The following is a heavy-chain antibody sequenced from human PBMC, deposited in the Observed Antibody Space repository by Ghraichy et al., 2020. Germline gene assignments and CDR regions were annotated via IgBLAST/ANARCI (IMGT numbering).Heavy chain of an antibody. D-gene: IGHD3-22*01. Sequence: GGSLRLSCAASGFTVSNKYMSWVRQAPGKGLVWVSVLRSAGTTSYADSVKGRFTISRDDSKNMLYLQMTSLRAEDTAVYYCAREGHFDSSGYNDAFDMWGQGTMVTVSS. V-gene: IGHV3-53*01. J-gene: IGHJ3*02. CDR2: LRSAGTT. CDR3: AREGHFDSSGYNDAFDM. CDR1: GFTVSNKY.